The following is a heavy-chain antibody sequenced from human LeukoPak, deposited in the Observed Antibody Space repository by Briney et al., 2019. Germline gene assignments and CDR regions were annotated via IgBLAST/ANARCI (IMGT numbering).Heavy chain of an antibody. CDR1: GGSISSYY. V-gene: IGHV4-4*07. CDR2: IYTSGST. Sequence: SETLSLTCTVSGGSISSYYWSWIRQPAGKGLEWIGRIYTSGSTNYNPSLKSRVTISVDKSKNQFSLKLSSVTAADTAVYYCARLIDRESNWFDPWGQGTLVTVSS. D-gene: IGHD2-21*01. J-gene: IGHJ5*02. CDR3: ARLIDRESNWFDP.